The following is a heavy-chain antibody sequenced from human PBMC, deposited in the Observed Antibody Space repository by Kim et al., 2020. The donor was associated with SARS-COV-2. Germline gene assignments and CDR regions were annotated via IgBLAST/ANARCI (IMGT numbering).Heavy chain of an antibody. CDR2: ISSSSSYI. J-gene: IGHJ6*02. V-gene: IGHV3-21*01. CDR3: ARDTKGNLPPGLGYSYGYGMDV. CDR1: GFTFSSYS. D-gene: IGHD5-18*01. Sequence: GGSLRLSCAASGFTFSSYSMNWVRQAPGKGLEWVSSISSSSSYIYYADSVKGRFTISRDNAKNSLYLQMNSLRAEDTAVYYCARDTKGNLPPGLGYSYGYGMDVWGQGTTVTVSS.